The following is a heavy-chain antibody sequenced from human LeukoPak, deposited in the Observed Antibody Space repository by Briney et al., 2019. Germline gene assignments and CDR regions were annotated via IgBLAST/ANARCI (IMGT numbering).Heavy chain of an antibody. D-gene: IGHD3-10*01. J-gene: IGHJ4*02. CDR3: AKENGLYTMDPDYLDY. CDR1: GFTFSSYG. V-gene: IGHV3-30*18. Sequence: GRSLRLSCAASGFTFSSYGMHWVRQAPGKGLEWVAVISYDGSNKYYADSVKGRFTISRDNSKNTLYLQMNSLRAEDTAVYYCAKENGLYTMDPDYLDYWGQGTLVTVSS. CDR2: ISYDGSNK.